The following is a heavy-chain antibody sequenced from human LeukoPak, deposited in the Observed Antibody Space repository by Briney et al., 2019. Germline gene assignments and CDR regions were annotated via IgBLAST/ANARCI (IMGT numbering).Heavy chain of an antibody. Sequence: ASVKVSCKASGYTFTSYGISWVRQAPGQGLEWMGWISAYNGNTNYAQKLQGRVTMTTDTSTSTAYMEPRSLRSDDTAVYYCARDAKVRYYYDSSGSHNWFDPWGQGTLVTVSS. CDR1: GYTFTSYG. D-gene: IGHD3-22*01. V-gene: IGHV1-18*01. CDR2: ISAYNGNT. CDR3: ARDAKVRYYYDSSGSHNWFDP. J-gene: IGHJ5*02.